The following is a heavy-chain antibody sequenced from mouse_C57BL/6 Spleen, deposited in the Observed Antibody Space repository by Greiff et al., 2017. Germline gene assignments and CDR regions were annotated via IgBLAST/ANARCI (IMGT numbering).Heavy chain of an antibody. CDR1: GYSITSGYY. Sequence: EVQLVESGPGLVKPSQSLSLTCSVTGYSITSGYYWNWIRQFPGNKLEWMGYISYDGSNNYNPSLKNRISITRDTSKNQFFLKLNSVTTEDTATYYCASYGSSWYFDVWGTGTTVTVSS. J-gene: IGHJ1*03. D-gene: IGHD1-1*01. CDR3: ASYGSSWYFDV. CDR2: ISYDGSN. V-gene: IGHV3-6*01.